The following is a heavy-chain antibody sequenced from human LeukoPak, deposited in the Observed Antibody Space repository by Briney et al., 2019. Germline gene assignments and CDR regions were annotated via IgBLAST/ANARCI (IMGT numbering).Heavy chain of an antibody. J-gene: IGHJ4*02. Sequence: GGSLRLSCAASGFTVSSNYMSWVRQAPGKGLEWVSVIYSGGSTYYADSVKGRFTISRDNPKNTLYLQMNSLRAEDTAVYYCARVGHGSGSYYNYYFDYWGQGTLVTVSS. CDR3: ARVGHGSGSYYNYYFDY. CDR2: IYSGGST. D-gene: IGHD3-10*01. CDR1: GFTVSSNY. V-gene: IGHV3-66*01.